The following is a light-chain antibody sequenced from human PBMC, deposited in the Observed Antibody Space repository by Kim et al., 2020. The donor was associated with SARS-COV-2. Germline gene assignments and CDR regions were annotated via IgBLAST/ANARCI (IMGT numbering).Light chain of an antibody. CDR2: GAS. CDR3: HQSYGNPT. CDR1: QSISTH. J-gene: IGKJ5*01. V-gene: IGKV1-39*01. Sequence: SASVGDRVTIPCRESQSISTHLNWYQQKPGKAPKLLTYGASSLQSGVPSRFSGSGSGTDFTLTISSLHPEDFATYYCHQSYGNPTFGQGTRLEIK.